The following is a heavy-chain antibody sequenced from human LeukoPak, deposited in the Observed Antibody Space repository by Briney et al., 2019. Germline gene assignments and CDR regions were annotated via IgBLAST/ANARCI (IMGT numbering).Heavy chain of an antibody. CDR2: INHSGST. D-gene: IGHD3-16*01. CDR1: GGSFSGYY. J-gene: IGHJ4*02. V-gene: IGHV4-34*01. CDR3: ATLYYFDY. Sequence: SETLSLTCAVYGGSFSGYYWSWIRQPPGKGLEWIGEINHSGSTNYNPSLKSRVTISVDTSKNQSSLKLSSVTAADTAVYYCATLYYFDYWGQGTLVTVSS.